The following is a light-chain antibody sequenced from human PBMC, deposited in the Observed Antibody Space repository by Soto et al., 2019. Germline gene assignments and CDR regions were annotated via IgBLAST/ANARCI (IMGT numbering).Light chain of an antibody. CDR1: SSDVGGYNY. V-gene: IGLV2-14*01. J-gene: IGLJ1*01. CDR2: EVS. CDR3: SSYTSSSTLYV. Sequence: SALTXPASVSGSPGQSITISCTGTSSDVGGYNYVSWYQQHPGKAPKLMIFEVSSRPSGVSYRFSGSKSGNTASLTISGLQAEDEADYYCSSYTSSSTLYVFGSGTKVTVL.